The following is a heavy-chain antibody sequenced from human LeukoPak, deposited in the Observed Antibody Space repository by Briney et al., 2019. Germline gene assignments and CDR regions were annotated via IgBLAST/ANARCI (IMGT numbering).Heavy chain of an antibody. V-gene: IGHV3-30-3*01. CDR2: ISYDGSNK. CDR1: GFTFSSYA. Sequence: PGGSLRLSCAASGFTFSSYAMHWVRQAPGKGLEWVAVISYDGSNKYYADSVKGRFTISRDNSKNTLYLQMNSLRAKDTAVYYCARVGYYDSSGYLDAFDIWGQGTMVTVSS. D-gene: IGHD3-22*01. J-gene: IGHJ3*02. CDR3: ARVGYYDSSGYLDAFDI.